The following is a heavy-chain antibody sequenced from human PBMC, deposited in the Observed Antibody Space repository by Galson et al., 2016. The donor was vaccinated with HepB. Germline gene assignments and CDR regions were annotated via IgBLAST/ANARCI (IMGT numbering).Heavy chain of an antibody. J-gene: IGHJ4*02. CDR3: ARAGFGEFYLDF. CDR1: GYSIRSGFY. D-gene: IGHD3-10*01. Sequence: ETLSLTCTVSGYSIRSGFYWGWIRQPPGKGLEWIGGIYHSATTYFNPSLKSRVTVSVDPSKNQFSLNLTSVTGADTAVYYCARAGFGEFYLDFWGQGTLVTVSS. V-gene: IGHV4-38-2*02. CDR2: IYHSATT.